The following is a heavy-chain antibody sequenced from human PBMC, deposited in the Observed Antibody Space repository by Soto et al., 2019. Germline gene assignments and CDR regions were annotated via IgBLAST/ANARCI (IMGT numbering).Heavy chain of an antibody. D-gene: IGHD3-10*01. CDR2: IWYDGSNK. CDR1: GFTFSSYG. V-gene: IGHV3-33*01. CDR3: ARDTARAMVRIYYGMDA. Sequence: QVQLVESGGGVVQPGRSLRLSCAASGFTFSSYGMHWVRQAPGKGLEWVAVIWYDGSNKYYADSVKGRFTISRDNSKNTLYLQMNSLRAEDTAVYYCARDTARAMVRIYYGMDAWGQVTTVTVSS. J-gene: IGHJ6*02.